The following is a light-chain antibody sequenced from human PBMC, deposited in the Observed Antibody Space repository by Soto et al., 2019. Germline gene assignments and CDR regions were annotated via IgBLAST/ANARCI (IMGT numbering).Light chain of an antibody. Sequence: EIVMTQSPATLSVSPEERATLSCGASQSVSSNLAWYQQKPGQAPRLLIYGASTRATGIPARFSGSGSGTEFTLTISSLQSEDFAVYYCQQYNNWPYTFGQGTKLEIK. J-gene: IGKJ2*01. V-gene: IGKV3-15*01. CDR2: GAS. CDR1: QSVSSN. CDR3: QQYNNWPYT.